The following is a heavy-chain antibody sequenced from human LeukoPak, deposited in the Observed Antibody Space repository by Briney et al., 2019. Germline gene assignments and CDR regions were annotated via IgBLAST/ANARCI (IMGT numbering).Heavy chain of an antibody. CDR1: GGSFSGYY. CDR2: IYYSGST. V-gene: IGHV4-59*01. J-gene: IGHJ3*02. Sequence: SETLSLTCAVYGGSFSGYYWSWIRQPPGKGLEWIGYIYYSGSTNYNPSLKSRVTISVDTSKNQFSLKLSSVTAADTAVYYCARVWLPGAFDIWGQGTMVTVSS. CDR3: ARVWLPGAFDI. D-gene: IGHD6-19*01.